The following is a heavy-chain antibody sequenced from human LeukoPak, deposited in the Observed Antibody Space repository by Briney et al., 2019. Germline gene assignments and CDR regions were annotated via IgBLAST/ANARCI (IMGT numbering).Heavy chain of an antibody. CDR3: ARAGEYSSYYLDY. CDR2: LSGNGGST. J-gene: IGHJ4*02. V-gene: IGHV3-23*01. D-gene: IGHD3-10*01. CDR1: GFTFSTYA. Sequence: GGSLRLSCAASGFTFSTYAMNWVRQAPGRGLEWVSTLSGNGGSTYYADSVKGRFTISRDNSKNTLYLQMNSLRAEDTAVYYCARAGEYSSYYLDYWGQGTLVTVSS.